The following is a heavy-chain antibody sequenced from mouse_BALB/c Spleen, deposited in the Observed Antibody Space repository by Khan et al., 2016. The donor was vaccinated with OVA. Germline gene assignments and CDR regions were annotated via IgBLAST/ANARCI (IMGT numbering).Heavy chain of an antibody. CDR2: IYPGTDNS. CDR3: AREEALYYCDY. D-gene: IGHD3-2*02. V-gene: IGHV1-76*01. CDR1: GYIFTNYW. Sequence: QVQLQQPGAELVRPGASVKLSCKTSGYIFTNYWIHWVKQRSGQGLEWIARIYPGTDNSYYNEKLKDRATLTADKSSSTVYMQLSSLKSEDSAVYFCAREEALYYCDYGGQGTTLTVSS. J-gene: IGHJ2*01.